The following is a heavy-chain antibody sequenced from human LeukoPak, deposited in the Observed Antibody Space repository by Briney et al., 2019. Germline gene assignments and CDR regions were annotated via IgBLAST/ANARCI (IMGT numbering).Heavy chain of an antibody. Sequence: PSETLSLTCTVSGGSISSYYWSWIRQPPGKGLEWIGYIYYSGSTNYNPSLKSRVTISVDTSKNQFSLKLSSVTAADTAMYYCARNLGGYTYAFDYWGQGALVTVSS. J-gene: IGHJ4*02. CDR1: GGSISSYY. CDR2: IYYSGST. D-gene: IGHD5-18*01. V-gene: IGHV4-59*01. CDR3: ARNLGGYTYAFDY.